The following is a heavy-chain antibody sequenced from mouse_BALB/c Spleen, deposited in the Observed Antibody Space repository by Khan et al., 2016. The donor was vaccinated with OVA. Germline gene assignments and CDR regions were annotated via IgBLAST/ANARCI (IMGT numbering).Heavy chain of an antibody. CDR3: ASYYSYPAWFAY. CDR2: INPSSAYI. V-gene: IGHV1-4*01. J-gene: IGHJ3*01. Sequence: QVQLQQPGAELARPGASVKMSCKASGYTFTSYTMHWVKQRPGQGLEWIGYINPSSAYINYNQKFKDKATLTADKSSSTAYMQLSSLTSEDSAVYYCASYYSYPAWFAYWGQGTLVTVSA. CDR1: GYTFTSYT. D-gene: IGHD2-12*01.